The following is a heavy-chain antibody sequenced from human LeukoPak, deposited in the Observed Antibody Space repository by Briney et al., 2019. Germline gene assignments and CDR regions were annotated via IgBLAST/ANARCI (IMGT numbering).Heavy chain of an antibody. CDR3: ARDSGNPRRGHTYGMDV. CDR2: IIPILGIA. D-gene: IGHD1-26*01. CDR1: GGTFSSYT. Sequence: ASVKVSCKASGGTFSSYTNSWVRQAPGQGLEWMGRIIPILGIANYAQKFQGRVTITADKSTSTAYMELSSLRSEDTAVYYCARDSGNPRRGHTYGMDVWGQGTTVTVSS. J-gene: IGHJ6*02. V-gene: IGHV1-69*04.